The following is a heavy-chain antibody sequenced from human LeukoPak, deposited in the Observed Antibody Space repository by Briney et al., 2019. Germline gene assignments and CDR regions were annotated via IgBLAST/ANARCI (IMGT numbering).Heavy chain of an antibody. Sequence: GGSLRLSCAASGFTFSSYGMSWVRQAPGKGLEWVSAISGSGGSTYYADSVKGRFTISRDNSKNTLYLQMNSLRAEDTAVYYCAKGYCSGGSCYIFDYRGQGTLVTVSS. D-gene: IGHD2-15*01. CDR1: GFTFSSYG. V-gene: IGHV3-23*01. CDR3: AKGYCSGGSCYIFDY. J-gene: IGHJ4*02. CDR2: ISGSGGST.